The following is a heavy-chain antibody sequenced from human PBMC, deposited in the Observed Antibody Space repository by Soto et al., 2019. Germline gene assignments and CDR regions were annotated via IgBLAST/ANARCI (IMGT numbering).Heavy chain of an antibody. V-gene: IGHV1-46*01. J-gene: IGHJ6*02. CDR2: INPSGGST. D-gene: IGHD2-15*01. Sequence: ASVKVSCKASGYTFTSYYMHWVRQAPGQGLEWMGIINPSGGSTSYAQKFQGRVTMTRDTSTSTVYMELSSLRSEDTAVYYCARDPRDIVVGPYGMDVWGQGTTVTVSS. CDR1: GYTFTSYY. CDR3: ARDPRDIVVGPYGMDV.